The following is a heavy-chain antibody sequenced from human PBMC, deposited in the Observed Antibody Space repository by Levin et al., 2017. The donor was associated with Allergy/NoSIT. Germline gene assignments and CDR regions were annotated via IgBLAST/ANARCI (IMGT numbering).Heavy chain of an antibody. CDR2: ISSSGSSI. CDR1: GFNLNTYT. Sequence: LSLPCAASGFNLNTYTMNWVRQAPGKGLEWVSLISSSGSSIYYADSVKGRFTISRDNAKNALFLQMSSLRVEDTAVYYCARLRGLFLPTSYPDYWGQGTLVAVSS. CDR3: ARLRGLFLPTSYPDY. D-gene: IGHD2-2*01. J-gene: IGHJ4*02. V-gene: IGHV3-21*05.